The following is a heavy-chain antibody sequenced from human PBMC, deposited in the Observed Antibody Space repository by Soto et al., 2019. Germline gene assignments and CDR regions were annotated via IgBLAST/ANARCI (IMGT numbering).Heavy chain of an antibody. CDR1: GFTFSSYS. D-gene: IGHD1-26*01. CDR2: ISSSSSTI. V-gene: IGHV3-48*01. J-gene: IGHJ6*02. Sequence: GGSLRLSCAASGFTFSSYSMNWVRQAPGKGLEWASYISSSSSTIYYADSVKGRFTISRDNAKNSLYLQMNSLRAEDTVVYYWASESGSYYSQTMDVWGQGTTVTVSS. CDR3: ASESGSYYSQTMDV.